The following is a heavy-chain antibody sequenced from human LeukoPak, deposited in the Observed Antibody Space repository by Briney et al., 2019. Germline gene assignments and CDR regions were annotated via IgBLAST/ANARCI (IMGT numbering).Heavy chain of an antibody. J-gene: IGHJ4*02. CDR3: ARHISYYDSPYYFDY. Sequence: SETLSLTCTVSGGSISSYYWSWIRQPAGKGLEWIGRIYTSGSTNYNPSLKSRVTMSVDTSKNQFSLKLSSVTAADTAVYYCARHISYYDSPYYFDYWGQGTLVTVSS. CDR2: IYTSGST. CDR1: GGSISSYY. V-gene: IGHV4-4*07. D-gene: IGHD3-22*01.